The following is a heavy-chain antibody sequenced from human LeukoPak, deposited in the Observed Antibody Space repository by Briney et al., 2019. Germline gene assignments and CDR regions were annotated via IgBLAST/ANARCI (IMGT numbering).Heavy chain of an antibody. CDR1: GYTFTRYY. D-gene: IGHD3-9*01. J-gene: IGHJ6*03. Sequence: GASVKVSCKASGYTFTRYYMHWVRQAPGQGLEWMGWINPNSGGTNYAQKFQGRVTVTRNTSISTAYMELSSLRSEDTAVYYCARAYYDILTGPNNYYYMDVWGKGTTVTVSS. CDR2: INPNSGGT. CDR3: ARAYYDILTGPNNYYYMDV. V-gene: IGHV1-2*02.